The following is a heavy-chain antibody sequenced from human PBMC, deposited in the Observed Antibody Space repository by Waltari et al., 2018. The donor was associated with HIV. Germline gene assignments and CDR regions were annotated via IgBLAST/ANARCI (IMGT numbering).Heavy chain of an antibody. CDR3: ARARAAFDI. Sequence: QVQLVQSGAEVKKPGASVKVSCKASGYTFTGYYMHWVRQAPGQGLEWRGWINPTRGGTNYAQKVQGRVTMTRDTSISTAYMELSRLRSDDTAVYYCARARAAFDIWGQGTMVTVSS. J-gene: IGHJ3*02. CDR1: GYTFTGYY. CDR2: INPTRGGT. V-gene: IGHV1-2*02.